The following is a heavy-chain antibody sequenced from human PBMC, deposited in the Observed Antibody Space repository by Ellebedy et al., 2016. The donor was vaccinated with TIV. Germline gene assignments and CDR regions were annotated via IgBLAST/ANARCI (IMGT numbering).Heavy chain of an antibody. Sequence: SETLSLXXAVYGGSFSGYYWSWIRQPPGKGLEWIGEINHSGSTNYNPSLKSRVTISVDTSKNQFSLKLSSGTAADTAVYYCARAVVVAGLLYYYYGMDVWGQGTTVTVSS. D-gene: IGHD2-15*01. J-gene: IGHJ6*02. CDR3: ARAVVVAGLLYYYYGMDV. CDR2: INHSGST. CDR1: GGSFSGYY. V-gene: IGHV4-34*01.